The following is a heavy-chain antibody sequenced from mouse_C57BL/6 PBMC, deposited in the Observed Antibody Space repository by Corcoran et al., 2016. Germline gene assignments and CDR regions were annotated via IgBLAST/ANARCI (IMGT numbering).Heavy chain of an antibody. V-gene: IGHV1-9*01. CDR3: ARSVYGYGRGDMDY. D-gene: IGHD2-2*01. Sequence: QVQLQQSGAELMKPGASVKLSCKATGYAFTGYWIKWVKQRPGQGLEWIGEILPGSGITNYNEKFKGKATLTADTSSNTAYMQLSSLTTEDSAIYSCARSVYGYGRGDMDYWGQGTSVTVSS. J-gene: IGHJ4*01. CDR2: ILPGSGIT. CDR1: GYAFTGYW.